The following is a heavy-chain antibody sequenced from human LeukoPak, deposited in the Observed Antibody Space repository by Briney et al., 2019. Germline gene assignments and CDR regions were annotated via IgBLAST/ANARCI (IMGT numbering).Heavy chain of an antibody. V-gene: IGHV1-2*02. CDR3: ARLRFLEWYADY. Sequence: ASVKVSCKASGYTFTGYYMHWVRQAPGQGLEWMGWINPNSGGTNYAQKFQGRVTMTRDTSISTAHMELSRLRSDDTAVYYCARLRFLEWYADYWGQGTLVTVSS. J-gene: IGHJ4*02. D-gene: IGHD3-3*01. CDR1: GYTFTGYY. CDR2: INPNSGGT.